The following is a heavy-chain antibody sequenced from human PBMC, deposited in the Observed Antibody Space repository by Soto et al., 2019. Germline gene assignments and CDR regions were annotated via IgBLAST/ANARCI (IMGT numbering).Heavy chain of an antibody. V-gene: IGHV3-11*01. CDR1: GFTFSYYY. J-gene: IGHJ6*03. Sequence: PGGSMRLSCAASGFTFSYYYMSWIRQDTGKGLEWVSYISSSGSTIYYADSVKGRFTISRDNAKNSLYLQMNSLRAEDTAVYYCARDGYYYYYMDVWGKGTTVTVSS. CDR2: ISSSGSTI. CDR3: ARDGYYYYYMDV.